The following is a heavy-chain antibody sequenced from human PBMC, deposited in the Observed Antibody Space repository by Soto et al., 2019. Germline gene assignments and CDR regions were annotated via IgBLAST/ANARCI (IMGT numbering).Heavy chain of an antibody. CDR2: IWYDGSNK. CDR1: GFTFSSYG. Sequence: QVQLVESGGGVVQPGRSLRLSCAASGFTFSSYGMHWVRQAPGKGLEWVAVIWYDGSNKYYADSVKGRFTISRDNSKNTLYLQMNSLRAEDTAVYSCAGGGFGESEFYYWGQGTLVTVSS. V-gene: IGHV3-33*01. D-gene: IGHD3-10*01. CDR3: AGGGFGESEFYY. J-gene: IGHJ4*02.